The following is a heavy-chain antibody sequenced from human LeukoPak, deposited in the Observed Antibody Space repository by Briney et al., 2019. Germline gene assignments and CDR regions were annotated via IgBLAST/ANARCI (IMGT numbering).Heavy chain of an antibody. J-gene: IGHJ4*02. CDR3: AREDEQQLVRGGFDY. V-gene: IGHV3-21*01. CDR2: ISSSSSYI. Sequence: GGSLRLSCAASGFTFSSYSMNWVRQAPGKGLEWVSSISSSSSYIYYADSVKGRFTISRDNAKNSLYLQMNSLRAEDTAVYYCAREDEQQLVRGGFDYWGQGTLVTVSS. CDR1: GFTFSSYS. D-gene: IGHD6-13*01.